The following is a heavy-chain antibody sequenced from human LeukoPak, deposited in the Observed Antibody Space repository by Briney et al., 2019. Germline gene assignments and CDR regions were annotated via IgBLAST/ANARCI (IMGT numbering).Heavy chain of an antibody. CDR2: IIPIFGTA. J-gene: IGHJ4*02. V-gene: IGHV1-69*06. Sequence: SVKVSCKASGGTFSSYAISWVRQAPGQGLEWMGGIIPIFGTANYAQKFQGRVTITADKSTSTAYMELSSLRSEDTAVYYCARAYMTATRHFDSWGQGTLVTVSS. D-gene: IGHD2-21*02. CDR1: GGTFSSYA. CDR3: ARAYMTATRHFDS.